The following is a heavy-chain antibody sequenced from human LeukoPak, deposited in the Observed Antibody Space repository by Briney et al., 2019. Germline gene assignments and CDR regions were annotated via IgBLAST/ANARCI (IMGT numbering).Heavy chain of an antibody. CDR3: ARRRYSGSSQHFDY. V-gene: IGHV3-23*01. CDR2: ISGSGGST. D-gene: IGHD1-26*01. Sequence: PGGSLRLSCAASGFTFSSYAMSWVRQAPGKGLEWVSAISGSGGSTYYADSVKGRFTISRDNSKNTLYLQMNSLRAEDTAVYYCARRRYSGSSQHFDYWGQGTLVTVSS. CDR1: GFTFSSYA. J-gene: IGHJ4*02.